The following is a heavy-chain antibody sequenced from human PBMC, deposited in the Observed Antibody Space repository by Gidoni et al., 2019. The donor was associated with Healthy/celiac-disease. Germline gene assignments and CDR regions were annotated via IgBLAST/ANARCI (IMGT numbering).Heavy chain of an antibody. D-gene: IGHD3-10*01. CDR3: ARRPAPLNPGSGRPFDY. V-gene: IGHV4-39*01. Sequence: QLQLQESVPGLVKPLETLSLPCTVSGGSISSSSYYWGWIRQPPGKGLEWIGSIYYSGSTYYNPSLKSRVTISVDTSKNQFSLKLSSVTAADTAVYYCARRPAPLNPGSGRPFDYWGQGTLVTVSS. CDR1: GGSISSSSYY. J-gene: IGHJ4*02. CDR2: IYYSGST.